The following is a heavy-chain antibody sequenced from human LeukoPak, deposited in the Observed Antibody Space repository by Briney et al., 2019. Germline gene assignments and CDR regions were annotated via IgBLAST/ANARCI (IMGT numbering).Heavy chain of an antibody. Sequence: GGSLRLSCAASGFTFSSYWMHWVRQAPGKGLVWVSRINSDGSSTSYADSVKGRFTISRDNAKNTLYLQMNSLRAEDTAVYYCAKEGYMGYYFDYWGQGTLVTVSS. CDR2: INSDGSST. J-gene: IGHJ4*02. CDR3: AKEGYMGYYFDY. D-gene: IGHD6-13*01. CDR1: GFTFSSYW. V-gene: IGHV3-74*01.